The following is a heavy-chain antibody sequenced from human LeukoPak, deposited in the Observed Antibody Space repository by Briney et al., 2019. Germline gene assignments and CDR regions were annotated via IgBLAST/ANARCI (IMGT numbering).Heavy chain of an antibody. Sequence: GGSLRLSCVDSGFTFSTYAMSWVRQAPGKGLQWVSTISDSGGNTYYADSVKGRFTISRDNAKNSLYLQMNSLRAEDTAVYYCATVKSRYDSSPFDYWGQGTLVTVSS. V-gene: IGHV3-23*01. CDR2: ISDSGGNT. CDR3: ATVKSRYDSSPFDY. CDR1: GFTFSTYA. J-gene: IGHJ4*02. D-gene: IGHD3-22*01.